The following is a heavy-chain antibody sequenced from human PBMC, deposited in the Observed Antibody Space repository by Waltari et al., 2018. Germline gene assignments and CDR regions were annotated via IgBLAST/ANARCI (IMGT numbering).Heavy chain of an antibody. J-gene: IGHJ1*01. D-gene: IGHD6-13*01. Sequence: QVQLVQSGAEVKKPGSSVKVSCKASGGTFSSYAISWVRQAPGQGLEWMGGIIPIFDTANYAQKFQGRVTITAYESTSTAYMELSSLRSEDTAVYYCACIFNHGSSLYFQHWGQGTLVTVSS. V-gene: IGHV1-69*12. CDR1: GGTFSSYA. CDR2: IIPIFDTA. CDR3: ACIFNHGSSLYFQH.